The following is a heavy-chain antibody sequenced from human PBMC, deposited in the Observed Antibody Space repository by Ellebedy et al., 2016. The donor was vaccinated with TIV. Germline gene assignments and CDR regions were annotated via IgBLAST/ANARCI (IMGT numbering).Heavy chain of an antibody. J-gene: IGHJ5*02. CDR3: ATDRGYSSSSNWFDP. CDR1: GGTFSSYA. V-gene: IGHV1-69*13. CDR2: IIPIFGTA. Sequence: SVKVSCXASGGTFSSYAISWVRQAPGQGLEWMGGIIPIFGTANYAQKFQGRVTITADESTSTAYMELSSLRSEDTAVYYCATDRGYSSSSNWFDPWGQGTLVTVSS. D-gene: IGHD6-13*01.